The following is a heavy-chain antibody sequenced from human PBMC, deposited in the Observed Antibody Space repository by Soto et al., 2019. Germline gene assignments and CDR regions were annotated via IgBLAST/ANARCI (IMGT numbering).Heavy chain of an antibody. V-gene: IGHV1-18*01. D-gene: IGHD6-6*01. CDR3: TRDSTSTLYGMDV. CDR1: GYTFSSLG. Sequence: HVELVQSGAEVKKPGASVKVSCKASGYTFSSLGISWVRQAPGHGLEWMAWISTYNGDTNYAQKLQGRVTMTTDTSTTTAYMELRGLRSDDTAMYYCTRDSTSTLYGMDVWGQGTTVTVSS. J-gene: IGHJ6*02. CDR2: ISTYNGDT.